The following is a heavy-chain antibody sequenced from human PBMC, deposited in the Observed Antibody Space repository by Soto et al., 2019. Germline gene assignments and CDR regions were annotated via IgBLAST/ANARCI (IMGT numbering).Heavy chain of an antibody. V-gene: IGHV1-24*01. Sequence: ASLKVSCQVSGYTLTELSMHWVRQAPGKGLEWMGSFDPEDGETTYAQRLQGRVTMTEDTSTDTAYMELSSLGSEDTAVYYCATVLVGSGRGYYYFGMDVWGQGTTVTVSS. J-gene: IGHJ6*02. CDR2: FDPEDGET. CDR1: GYTLTELS. D-gene: IGHD3-10*01. CDR3: ATVLVGSGRGYYYFGMDV.